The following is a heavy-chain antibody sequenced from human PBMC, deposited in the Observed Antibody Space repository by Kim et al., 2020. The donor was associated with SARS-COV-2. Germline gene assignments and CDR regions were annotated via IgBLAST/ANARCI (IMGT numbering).Heavy chain of an antibody. V-gene: IGHV3-48*03. J-gene: IGHJ4*02. CDR2: ISSSGSTI. Sequence: GGSLRLCCAASGFTFSSYEMNWVRQAPGKGLEWVSYISSSGSTIYYADSVKGRFTISRDNAKNSLYLQMNSLRAEDTAVYYCAGGGYYDSSGYYPFDYWGQGTLVTVSS. CDR1: GFTFSSYE. CDR3: AGGGYYDSSGYYPFDY. D-gene: IGHD3-22*01.